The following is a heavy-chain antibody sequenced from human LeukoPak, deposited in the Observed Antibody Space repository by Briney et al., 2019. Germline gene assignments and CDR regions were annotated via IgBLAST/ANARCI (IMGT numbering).Heavy chain of an antibody. V-gene: IGHV3-23*01. CDR1: GFTFSNYA. CDR2: ITGNGGAV. J-gene: IGHJ4*02. Sequence: GGSLRLSCAASGFTFSNYAMSWVRQAPGKGLEWVAAITGNGGAVYYANSVKGRLTISRDNAKNSLYLQMNSLRAEDTAVYYCAREGGGFDYWGQGTLVTVSS. D-gene: IGHD3-16*01. CDR3: AREGGGFDY.